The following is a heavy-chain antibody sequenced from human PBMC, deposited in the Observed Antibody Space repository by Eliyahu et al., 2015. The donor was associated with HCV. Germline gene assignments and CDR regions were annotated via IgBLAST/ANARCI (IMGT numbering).Heavy chain of an antibody. CDR1: GFTFSXYA. CDR3: AKAREDGYGIVVVITPFDY. J-gene: IGHJ4*02. D-gene: IGHD3-22*01. CDR2: ISGSGGST. Sequence: EVQLVESGGGLVQPGGSLRLSCXASGFTFSXYAMXWVRQAPGKGLEWVSAISGSGGSTYYADSVKGRFTISRDNSKNTLYLQMNSLRAEDTAVYYCAKAREDGYGIVVVITPFDYWGQGTLVTVSS. V-gene: IGHV3-23*04.